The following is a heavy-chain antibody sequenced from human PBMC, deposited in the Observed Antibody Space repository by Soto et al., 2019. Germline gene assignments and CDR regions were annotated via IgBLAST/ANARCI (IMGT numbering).Heavy chain of an antibody. J-gene: IGHJ5*02. CDR1: GFTFSSYW. Sequence: GGSLRLSCAASGFTFSSYWMSWVRQAPGKGLEWVANIKQDRSEKYYVDYVKGRFTISRDNAKNSLYLKMNSLRAEDTAVYYCARDLDYGASNWFDPWGQGTLVTVSS. CDR2: IKQDRSEK. D-gene: IGHD4-17*01. CDR3: ARDLDYGASNWFDP. V-gene: IGHV3-7*01.